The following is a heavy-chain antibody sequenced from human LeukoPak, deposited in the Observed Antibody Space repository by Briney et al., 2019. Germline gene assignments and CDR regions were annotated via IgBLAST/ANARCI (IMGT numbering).Heavy chain of an antibody. CDR1: GFTFSSYA. Sequence: PGGSLRLSCAASGFTFSSYAMSWVRQAPGKGLEWVSAISGSGGSTYYADSVKGRFTISRDNSKNTLYLQMNSLRAEDTAVYYCAKDQGAYRAYDGGVLGFDYWGQGTLVTVSS. J-gene: IGHJ4*02. D-gene: IGHD3-16*01. CDR3: AKDQGAYRAYDGGVLGFDY. CDR2: ISGSGGST. V-gene: IGHV3-23*01.